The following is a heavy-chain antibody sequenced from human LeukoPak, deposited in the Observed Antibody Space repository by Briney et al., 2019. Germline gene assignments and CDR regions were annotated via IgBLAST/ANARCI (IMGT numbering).Heavy chain of an antibody. CDR3: ARDTKGLRVPAAQPLDAFDI. CDR2: ISSSSSYI. Sequence: PGGSLRLSCAASGFTFSSYSMNWVRQAPGKGLEWVSSISSSSSYIYYADSVKGRFTISRDNAKNSLYLQMNSLRAEDTAVYYCARDTKGLRVPAAQPLDAFDIWGQGTMVTVSS. CDR1: GFTFSSYS. D-gene: IGHD2-2*01. J-gene: IGHJ3*02. V-gene: IGHV3-21*01.